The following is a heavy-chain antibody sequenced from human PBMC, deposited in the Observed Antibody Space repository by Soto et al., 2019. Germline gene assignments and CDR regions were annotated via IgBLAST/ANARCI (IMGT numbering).Heavy chain of an antibody. Sequence: PSETLSLTCTVSGGSISSGDYYWSWIRQPPGKGLEWIGHIYYSGSTNYNPSLKSRVTISVDTSKNQFSLKLSSVTAADTAVYYCARDKYSSGWYYFDYWGQGTLVTVSS. D-gene: IGHD6-19*01. CDR1: GGSISSGDYY. J-gene: IGHJ4*02. V-gene: IGHV4-61*08. CDR2: IYYSGST. CDR3: ARDKYSSGWYYFDY.